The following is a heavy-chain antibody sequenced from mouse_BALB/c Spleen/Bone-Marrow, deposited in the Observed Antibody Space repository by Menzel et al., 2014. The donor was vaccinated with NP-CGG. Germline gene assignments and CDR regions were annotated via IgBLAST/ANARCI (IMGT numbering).Heavy chain of an antibody. CDR2: IWSDGST. CDR1: GFSLTSYG. CDR3: ARHSGDNYRYAMDY. D-gene: IGHD1-3*01. Sequence: QVQLKQSGPGLVAPSQSLSITCTISGFSLTSYGVHWVRQPPGKGLEWLVVIWSDGSTTYNSALKSRLSISKDNSKSQVFLKMNSPQTDDTAMYYCARHSGDNYRYAMDYWGQGTSVTVSS. V-gene: IGHV2-6-1*01. J-gene: IGHJ4*01.